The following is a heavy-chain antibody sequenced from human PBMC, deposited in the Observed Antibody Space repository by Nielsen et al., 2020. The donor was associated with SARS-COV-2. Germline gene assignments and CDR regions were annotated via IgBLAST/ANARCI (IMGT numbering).Heavy chain of an antibody. D-gene: IGHD3-3*01. CDR3: ARWGAGFLEWLTVPEEGFDY. CDR2: IKQDGSEK. V-gene: IGHV3-7*01. J-gene: IGHJ4*02. CDR1: GFTFRSYW. Sequence: GGSLRLSCAASGFTFRSYWMSWVRLAPGERLEWVASIKQDGSEKYYVDSVKGRFAISRDNAKTSLYLQMSNLRAEDTAVYYCARWGAGFLEWLTVPEEGFDYWGQGTPVTVSS.